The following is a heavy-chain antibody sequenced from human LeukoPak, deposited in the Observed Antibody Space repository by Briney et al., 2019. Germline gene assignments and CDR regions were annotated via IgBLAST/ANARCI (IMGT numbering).Heavy chain of an antibody. D-gene: IGHD1-14*01. CDR3: TRTPDGPDY. V-gene: IGHV3-7*03. CDR2: IKEDGGEK. CDR1: GFIFSNYW. J-gene: IGHJ4*02. Sequence: GGSLRLSCAGSGFIFSNYWMTWFRQAPGKGLEWVANIKEDGGEKYYVDSVKGRFTISRDNAKNSLYLQMNSLRVEDTAVYYCTRTPDGPDYWGQGTLVTVSS.